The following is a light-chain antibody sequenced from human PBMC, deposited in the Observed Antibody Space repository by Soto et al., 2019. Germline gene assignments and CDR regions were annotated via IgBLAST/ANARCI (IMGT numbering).Light chain of an antibody. CDR3: QQYGNHLT. V-gene: IGKV3-20*01. CDR2: GAS. CDR1: QSLDSGY. J-gene: IGKJ4*01. Sequence: ESVLTQSPGTLSLSPGDTATLSCRASQSLDSGYLIWYQQKPGQAPRLLIYGASSRATGIPDRFRGSGSGTDFTLTISRLEPEDFAVYYCQQYGNHLTFGGGTKVEIK.